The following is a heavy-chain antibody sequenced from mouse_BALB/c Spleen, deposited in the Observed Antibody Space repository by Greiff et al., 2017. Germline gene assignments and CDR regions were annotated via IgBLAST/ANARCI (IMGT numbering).Heavy chain of an antibody. CDR2: IYPENGDT. CDR3: ISGNWFAY. V-gene: IGHV14-4*02. D-gene: IGHD1-3*01. J-gene: IGHJ3*01. CDR1: GFNIKDYY. Sequence: EVQLQQSGAELVRSGASVKLSCTASGFNIKDYYMHWVKQRPEQGLEWIGWIYPENGDTEYAPKFQGKATMTADTSSNTAYLQLSSLTSEDTAVYYGISGNWFAYWGQGTLVTVSA.